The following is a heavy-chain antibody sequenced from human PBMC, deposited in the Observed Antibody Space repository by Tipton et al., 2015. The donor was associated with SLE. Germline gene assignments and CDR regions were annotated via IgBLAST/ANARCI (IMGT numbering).Heavy chain of an antibody. Sequence: TLSLTCAVYGGSFSGYYWGWVRQPPGKGLEWIGSVYYDGITYYNPSLKSRLTMSLDTSKNQISLQLKSVTAADTAVYFCARDIGVVGAGVTPLDYWGQGILVIVSS. J-gene: IGHJ4*02. CDR2: VYYDGIT. V-gene: IGHV4-34*10. CDR3: ARDIGVVGAGVTPLDY. D-gene: IGHD5-12*01. CDR1: GGSFSGYY.